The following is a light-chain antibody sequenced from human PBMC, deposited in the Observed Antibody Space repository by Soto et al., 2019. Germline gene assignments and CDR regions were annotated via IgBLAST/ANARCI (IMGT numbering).Light chain of an antibody. J-gene: IGLJ3*02. Sequence: QSVLTQPPSVSGAPGQRGTISCTGSSSNFGAGYDVHWYQQFPGTAPKLLIYGDNNRPSGVPDRFSGSKSGTSASLAITGLQAEDEADYYCQSFDNSLTAWVFGGGTKVTVL. V-gene: IGLV1-40*01. CDR3: QSFDNSLTAWV. CDR1: SSNFGAGYD. CDR2: GDN.